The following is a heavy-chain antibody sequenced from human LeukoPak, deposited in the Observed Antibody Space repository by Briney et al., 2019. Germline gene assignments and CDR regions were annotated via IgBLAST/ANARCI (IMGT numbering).Heavy chain of an antibody. CDR3: ARVGRVTGTTIDY. CDR2: ITSSSSTI. Sequence: PGGSLRLSCAASGFTFSDYYMSWIRQAPGKGLEWVSYITSSSSTIYYADSVKGRFTISRDNAKNSLYLQMNSLRAEDTAVYYCARVGRVTGTTIDYWGQGTLVTVSS. D-gene: IGHD1-7*01. CDR1: GFTFSDYY. J-gene: IGHJ4*02. V-gene: IGHV3-11*04.